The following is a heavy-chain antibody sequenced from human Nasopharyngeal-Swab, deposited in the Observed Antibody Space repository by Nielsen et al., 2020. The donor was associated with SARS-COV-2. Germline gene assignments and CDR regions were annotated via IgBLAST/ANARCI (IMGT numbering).Heavy chain of an antibody. CDR2: INAGSGNT. CDR1: GYTFTSYA. V-gene: IGHV1-3*01. J-gene: IGHJ6*02. D-gene: IGHD2-15*01. CDR3: ARDPDCSGGSCYSDYYYGMDV. Sequence: ASVKVSCKASGYTFTSYAMHWVRQAPGQRLEWMGWINAGSGNTKYSQKFQGRVTITRDTSASTAYMELSSLRSEDTAVYYCARDPDCSGGSCYSDYYYGMDVWGQGTTVTVSS.